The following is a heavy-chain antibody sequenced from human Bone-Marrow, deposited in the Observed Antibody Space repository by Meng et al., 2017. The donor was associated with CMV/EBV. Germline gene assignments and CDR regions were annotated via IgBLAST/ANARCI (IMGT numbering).Heavy chain of an antibody. D-gene: IGHD2-15*01. Sequence: GGSLRLSCRVSGFTFGDHPMSWVRQAPGKGLEWVGFIRSKAYGGTTEYAASVKGRFIISRDDTKSIAYLQMNSLKTEDTAVYYCASCRSDLSADYWGQGTLVTV. V-gene: IGHV3-49*04. CDR2: IRSKAYGGTT. J-gene: IGHJ4*02. CDR1: GFTFGDHP. CDR3: ASCRSDLSADY.